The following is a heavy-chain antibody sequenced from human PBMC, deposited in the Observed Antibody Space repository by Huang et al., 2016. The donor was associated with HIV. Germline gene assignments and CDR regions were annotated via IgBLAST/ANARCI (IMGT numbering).Heavy chain of an antibody. Sequence: QVHLVQSGAEVKKPGASVKVSCKASGYTFTNYDINWVRQAPGRGLAWMGWMNPNTGNTGFAQSFQGRVTMTRKTSITTAYMELTSLTSEDTVVYYCARSAYGDLDYWGLGTLVIVSS. D-gene: IGHD4-17*01. V-gene: IGHV1-8*02. CDR2: MNPNTGNT. CDR3: ARSAYGDLDY. J-gene: IGHJ4*02. CDR1: GYTFTNYD.